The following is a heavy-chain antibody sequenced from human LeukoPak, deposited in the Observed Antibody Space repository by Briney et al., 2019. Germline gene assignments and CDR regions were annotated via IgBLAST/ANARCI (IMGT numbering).Heavy chain of an antibody. Sequence: SVKVSRKASGGTFSSYAISWVRQAPGQGLEWMGGIIPIFGTANYAQKFQGRVTITADESTSTAYMELSSLRSEDTAVYYCAREVGTDYGSGSYYRYYYYMDVWGKGTTVTISS. CDR2: IIPIFGTA. CDR3: AREVGTDYGSGSYYRYYYYMDV. J-gene: IGHJ6*03. V-gene: IGHV1-69*13. CDR1: GGTFSSYA. D-gene: IGHD3-10*01.